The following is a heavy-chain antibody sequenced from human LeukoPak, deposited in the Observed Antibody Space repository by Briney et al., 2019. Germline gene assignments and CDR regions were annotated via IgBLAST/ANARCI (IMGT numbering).Heavy chain of an antibody. J-gene: IGHJ3*02. CDR3: ARAVTGYSSGWYGSACDI. CDR2: ISSSGSSI. D-gene: IGHD6-19*01. Sequence: GGSLRLSCAASGFTFSDYYMSWTRQAPGKGLEWISYISSSGSSIYYADSVKGRFTISRDNAKNSLYLQMNSLIAEDTAMYYCARAVTGYSSGWYGSACDIWGQGTMVTVSS. V-gene: IGHV3-11*01. CDR1: GFTFSDYY.